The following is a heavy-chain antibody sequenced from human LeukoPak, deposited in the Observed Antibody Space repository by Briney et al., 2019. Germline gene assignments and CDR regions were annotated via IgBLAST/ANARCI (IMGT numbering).Heavy chain of an antibody. J-gene: IGHJ2*01. Sequence: PSETLSLTCTVSGYSIAHGFFWAWIRQPPEGGLEWIGSLYHSGTTYYNTSLKSRISTSVDTSKNQFSLKLRLVTAADTAVYYCARVEVPRDINDWYFVLWGRGTLVTVSS. V-gene: IGHV4-38-2*02. CDR1: GYSIAHGFF. CDR3: ARVEVPRDINDWYFVL. D-gene: IGHD2-15*01. CDR2: LYHSGTT.